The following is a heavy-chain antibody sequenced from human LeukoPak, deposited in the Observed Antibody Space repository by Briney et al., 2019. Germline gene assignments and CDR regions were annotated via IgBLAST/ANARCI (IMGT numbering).Heavy chain of an antibody. CDR1: GGSISSSSYY. V-gene: IGHV4-39*02. CDR3: AKDLSRPPQIFGVVIGAYYYYGMDV. J-gene: IGHJ6*02. Sequence: PSETLSLTCTVSGGSISSSSYYWGWIRQPPGKGLEWIGSIYYSGSTYYNPSLKSRVTISVDTSKNQFSLKLSSVTAADTAVYYCAKDLSRPPQIFGVVIGAYYYYGMDVWGQGTTVTVSS. D-gene: IGHD3-3*01. CDR2: IYYSGST.